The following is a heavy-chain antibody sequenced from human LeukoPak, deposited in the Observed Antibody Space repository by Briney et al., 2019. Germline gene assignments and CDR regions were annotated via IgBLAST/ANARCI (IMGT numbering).Heavy chain of an antibody. J-gene: IGHJ3*02. D-gene: IGHD3-22*01. CDR2: INPSGGST. Sequence: ASVKVSCKASGYTFTSYYMHWVRQAPGQGLEWMGIINPSGGSTSYAQKFQGRVTMTRDTSTSTVYTELSSLRSEDTAVYYCARVRGPLEDSDAFDIWGQGTMVTVSS. V-gene: IGHV1-46*01. CDR1: GYTFTSYY. CDR3: ARVRGPLEDSDAFDI.